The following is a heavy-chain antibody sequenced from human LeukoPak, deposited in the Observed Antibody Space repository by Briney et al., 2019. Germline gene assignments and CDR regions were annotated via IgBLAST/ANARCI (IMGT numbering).Heavy chain of an antibody. CDR1: GYSISSGYY. Sequence: PSETLSLTCAVSGYSISSGYYWGGIRPPPGEGREGIGSNYHSGSTYYNPSLKSRVTISVDTSKNQFSLKLSSVTAADTAVYYCAQGQLLYRRWFDPWGQGTLVTVSS. D-gene: IGHD2-2*02. V-gene: IGHV4-38-2*01. CDR2: NYHSGST. J-gene: IGHJ5*02. CDR3: AQGQLLYRRWFDP.